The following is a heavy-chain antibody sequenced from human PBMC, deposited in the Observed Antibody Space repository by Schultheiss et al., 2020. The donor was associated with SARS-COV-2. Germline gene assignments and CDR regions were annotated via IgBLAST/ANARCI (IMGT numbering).Heavy chain of an antibody. D-gene: IGHD6-19*01. J-gene: IGHJ4*02. CDR3: ASSGSTVAGTQLDY. CDR2: ISSSSSYT. V-gene: IGHV3-11*06. CDR1: GFTFSDYY. Sequence: GGSLRLSCAASGFTFSDYYMSWIRQAPGKGLEWVSYISSSSSYTNYADSVKGRFTISRDNAKNTLYLQMNSLRAEDTAVYYCASSGSTVAGTQLDYWGQGTLVTVSS.